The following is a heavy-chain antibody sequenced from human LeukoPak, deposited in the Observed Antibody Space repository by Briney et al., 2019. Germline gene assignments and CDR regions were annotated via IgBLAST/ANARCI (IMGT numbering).Heavy chain of an antibody. J-gene: IGHJ4*02. D-gene: IGHD4/OR15-4a*01. CDR3: ARRAGAYSHPYDY. V-gene: IGHV3-53*01. CDR2: IYSDNT. Sequence: TGGSLRLSCTVSGFTVSSNSMSCVRQAPGKGLEWVSFIYSDNTHYSDSVKGRFTISRDNSKNTLYLQMNSLRAEDTAVYYCARRAGAYSHPYDYWGQGNLVTVSS. CDR1: GFTVSSNS.